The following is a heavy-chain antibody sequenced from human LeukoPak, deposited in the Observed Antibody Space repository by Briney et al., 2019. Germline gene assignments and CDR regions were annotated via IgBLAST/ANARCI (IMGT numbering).Heavy chain of an antibody. CDR2: IYPGDSDT. V-gene: IGHV5-51*01. J-gene: IGHJ5*02. CDR1: GYSFTSYW. Sequence: GEALEISCKGSGYSFTSYWIGWVREMPGEGLELMGIIYPGDSDTRYSPSFQGQVTISADKSISTAYLQWSSLKASDTAMYYCARFNSPTVVTPLLWWFDPWGQGTLVTVSS. CDR3: ARFNSPTVVTPLLWWFDP. D-gene: IGHD4-23*01.